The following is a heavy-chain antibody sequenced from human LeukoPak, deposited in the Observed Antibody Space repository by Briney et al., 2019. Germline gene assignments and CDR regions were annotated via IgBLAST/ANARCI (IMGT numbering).Heavy chain of an antibody. CDR1: GFTFSSYT. V-gene: IGHV3-21*01. Sequence: PGGSLRLSCAASGFTFSSYTINWVRQAPGKGLEWVSSISSSSSYIYYGDSVKGRFAISRDNAKNSLFLQMSSLRAEDTAVYYCARGRNFHDGSGYHQMPDDYWGQGTLVTVSS. J-gene: IGHJ4*02. CDR3: ARGRNFHDGSGYHQMPDDY. CDR2: ISSSSSYI. D-gene: IGHD3-22*01.